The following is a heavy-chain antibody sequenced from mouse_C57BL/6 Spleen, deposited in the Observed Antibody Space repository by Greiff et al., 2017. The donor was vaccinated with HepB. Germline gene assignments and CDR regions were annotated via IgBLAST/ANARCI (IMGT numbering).Heavy chain of an antibody. CDR1: GFTFSSYA. CDR3: ARNYDYFDY. J-gene: IGHJ2*01. V-gene: IGHV5-4*01. CDR2: ISDGGSYT. Sequence: EVQRVESGGGLVKPGGSLKLSCAASGFTFSSYAMSWVRQTPEKRLEWVATISDGGSYTYYPDNVKGRFTISRDNAKNNLYLQMSHLKSEDTAMYYCARNYDYFDYWGQGTTLTVSS. D-gene: IGHD1-1*02.